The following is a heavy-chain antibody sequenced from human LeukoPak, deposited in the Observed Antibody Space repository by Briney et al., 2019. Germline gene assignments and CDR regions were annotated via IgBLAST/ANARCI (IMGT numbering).Heavy chain of an antibody. CDR2: INHSGST. Sequence: SETLSLTCAVYGGSFSGYYWSWIRQPPGKGLEWIGEINHSGSTNYNPSLKSRVTISVDTSKNQFSLKLSSVTAADTAVYYCARGPLFPNSGSYRIYYYYGMDVWGQGTTVTVSS. J-gene: IGHJ6*02. V-gene: IGHV4-34*01. D-gene: IGHD1-26*01. CDR1: GGSFSGYY. CDR3: ARGPLFPNSGSYRIYYYYGMDV.